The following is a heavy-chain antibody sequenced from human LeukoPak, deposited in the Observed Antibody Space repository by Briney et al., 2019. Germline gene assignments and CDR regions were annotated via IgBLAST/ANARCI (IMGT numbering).Heavy chain of an antibody. D-gene: IGHD3-10*01. Sequence: SQTLSLTCAVSGGSISSGGYSWSWIWQPPGKGLEWIGYIYHSGSTYYNPSLKSRVTISVDRSKNQFSLKLSSVTAADTAVYYCARVVPSYYYGMDVWGQGTTVTVSS. J-gene: IGHJ6*02. CDR1: GGSISSGGYS. CDR2: IYHSGST. V-gene: IGHV4-30-2*01. CDR3: ARVVPSYYYGMDV.